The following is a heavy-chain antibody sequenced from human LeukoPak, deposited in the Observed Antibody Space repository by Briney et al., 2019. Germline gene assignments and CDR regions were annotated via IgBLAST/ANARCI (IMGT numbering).Heavy chain of an antibody. CDR1: GGSISSYY. CDR3: ARGPIAAAGNRGIDP. D-gene: IGHD6-13*01. V-gene: IGHV4-59*01. Sequence: SETLSLTCTVSGGSISSYYWSWIRQPPGKGLEWIGYIYYSGSTNYNPSLKSRVTISVDTSKNQFSLKLSSVTAADTAVYYCARGPIAAAGNRGIDPWGQGTLVTVSS. J-gene: IGHJ5*02. CDR2: IYYSGST.